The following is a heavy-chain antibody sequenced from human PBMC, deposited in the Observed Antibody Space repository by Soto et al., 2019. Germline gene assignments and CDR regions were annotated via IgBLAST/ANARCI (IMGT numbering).Heavy chain of an antibody. D-gene: IGHD4-17*01. Sequence: QVQLVQSGAELKKTGSSVKVSCKASGGTFSSYTISWVRQAPGQGLEWMGRIIPMFGIANYAQKFQGRVTITADKSTSKAYMELSSLRSEDTAVYYCARGYGDSHDYWGQGTLVTVSS. CDR2: IIPMFGIA. J-gene: IGHJ4*02. V-gene: IGHV1-69*02. CDR3: ARGYGDSHDY. CDR1: GGTFSSYT.